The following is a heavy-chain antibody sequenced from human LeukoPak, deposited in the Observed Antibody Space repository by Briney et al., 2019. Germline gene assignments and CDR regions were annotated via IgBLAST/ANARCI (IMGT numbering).Heavy chain of an antibody. CDR2: TWYDGSNK. J-gene: IGHJ4*02. CDR3: ARRAAAGTRSYFDY. D-gene: IGHD6-13*01. V-gene: IGHV3-33*01. Sequence: GRSLRFSCAASGFTFSSYGMHWVRQAPGKGLEWVAVTWYDGSNKYYADSVKGRFTISRDNSKNTLYLQMNSLRAEDTAVYYCARRAAAGTRSYFDYWGQGTLVTVSS. CDR1: GFTFSSYG.